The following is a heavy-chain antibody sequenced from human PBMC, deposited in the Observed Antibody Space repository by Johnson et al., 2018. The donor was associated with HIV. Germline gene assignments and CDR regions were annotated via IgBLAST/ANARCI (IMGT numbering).Heavy chain of an antibody. CDR1: GFTFDDYA. Sequence: VQLVESGGGLVQPGRSLRLSCAAPGFTFDDYAMHWVRQAPGKGLEWVSGISWNSGSICYADSVKGRFTISRDNAKNSLYLQMNSLRAEDTALYYCAKGRGCSDGGRAAFDIWGQGTMVTVSS. D-gene: IGHD5-18*01. V-gene: IGHV3-9*01. CDR3: AKGRGCSDGGRAAFDI. CDR2: ISWNSGSI. J-gene: IGHJ3*02.